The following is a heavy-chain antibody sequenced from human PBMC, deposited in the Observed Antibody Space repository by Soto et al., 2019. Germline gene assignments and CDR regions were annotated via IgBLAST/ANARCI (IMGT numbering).Heavy chain of an antibody. V-gene: IGHV1-3*01. CDR2: INAGNGNT. D-gene: IGHD6-13*01. J-gene: IGHJ5*01. Sequence: ASVKVSCKASGCTFSRYAIHWVRQAPGQRLEWMGWINAGNGNTKYSQKFEGRVTLTTDTSANTVYMELSNLRFEDTALYYCARDQQFRNWFDSWGQGTLVTVSS. CDR1: GCTFSRYA. CDR3: ARDQQFRNWFDS.